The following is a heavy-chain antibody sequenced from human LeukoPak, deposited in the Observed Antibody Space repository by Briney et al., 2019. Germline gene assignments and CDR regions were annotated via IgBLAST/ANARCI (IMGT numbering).Heavy chain of an antibody. Sequence: NPGGSLRLSCAASGFTFSSYTMNWVRQAPGKGLEWVSSITSHSSYIYYADSVKGRFTISRDNAKNSVFLQMNSLRAEDTAVYYCAREPRCSSCSHEYWGQGILVTVSS. V-gene: IGHV3-21*01. CDR3: AREPRCSSCSHEY. J-gene: IGHJ4*02. CDR2: ITSHSSYI. CDR1: GFTFSSYT. D-gene: IGHD6-13*01.